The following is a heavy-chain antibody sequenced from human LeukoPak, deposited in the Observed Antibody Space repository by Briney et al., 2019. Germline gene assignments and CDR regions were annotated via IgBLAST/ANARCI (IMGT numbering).Heavy chain of an antibody. Sequence: SVKVSCKASGGTFSGYTISWVRQAPGQGPEWMGRIIPVFDITNYAQKFQGRVTISADKSTGTAYMELSSLSSEDTAIYYCARCGHYDGSRGYWWFDPWGQGTLVTVST. CDR3: ARCGHYDGSRGYWWFDP. CDR2: IIPVFDIT. D-gene: IGHD3-10*01. J-gene: IGHJ5*02. CDR1: GGTFSGYT. V-gene: IGHV1-69*02.